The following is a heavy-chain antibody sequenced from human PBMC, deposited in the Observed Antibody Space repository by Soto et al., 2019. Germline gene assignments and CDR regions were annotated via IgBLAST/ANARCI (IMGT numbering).Heavy chain of an antibody. Sequence: QLQLQESGPGLVKPSETLSLTCTVSGGSISSSSYYWGWIRQPPGKGLEWIGSIYYSGSTYYNPALKSRFTISVDTSKNQFSLMLSSVTAADTAVYYCARLNPVAAILRFDPWGQGTLVTVSS. V-gene: IGHV4-39*01. CDR2: IYYSGST. CDR1: GGSISSSSYY. D-gene: IGHD2-15*01. J-gene: IGHJ5*02. CDR3: ARLNPVAAILRFDP.